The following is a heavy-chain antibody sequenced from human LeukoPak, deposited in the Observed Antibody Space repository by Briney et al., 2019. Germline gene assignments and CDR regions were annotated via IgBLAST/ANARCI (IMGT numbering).Heavy chain of an antibody. V-gene: IGHV3-33*06. D-gene: IGHD1-1*01. J-gene: IGHJ4*02. CDR1: GFTFSSYG. CDR3: AKGQELDDGVFDS. CDR2: IWFDGSNK. Sequence: AGGSLRLSCAASGFTFSSYGMHWVRQAPGKGLEWVAVIWFDGSNKYYADSVKGRFTISRDNSKNTLYLQMNSLRVEDTAIYYCAKGQELDDGVFDSWGQGTLVTVSS.